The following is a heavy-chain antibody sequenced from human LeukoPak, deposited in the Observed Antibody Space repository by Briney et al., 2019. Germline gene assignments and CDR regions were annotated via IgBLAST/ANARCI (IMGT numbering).Heavy chain of an antibody. J-gene: IGHJ4*02. CDR1: GFTFSSYA. Sequence: GGSLRLSCAASGFTFSSYAMHWVRQAQGKGLEYVSAISSNGGSTYYANSVKGRFTISRDNSKNTLYLQMGSLRAEDMAVYYCATEERGWGQGTLVTVSS. CDR2: ISSNGGST. V-gene: IGHV3-64*01. CDR3: ATEERG.